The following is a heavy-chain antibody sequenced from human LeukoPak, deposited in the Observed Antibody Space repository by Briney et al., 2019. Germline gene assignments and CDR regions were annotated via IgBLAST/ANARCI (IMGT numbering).Heavy chain of an antibody. J-gene: IGHJ3*02. CDR3: ARHDRQPGSGAFDI. V-gene: IGHV4-39*01. CDR1: GGSISSSSYY. D-gene: IGHD3-22*01. CDR2: IYYSGST. Sequence: PSETLSLTCTVSGGSISSSSYYWGWIRQPPGKGLEWIGSIYYSGSTYYNPSLKSRVTISVDTSKNQFPLKLSSVTAADTAVYYCARHDRQPGSGAFDIWGQGTMVTVSS.